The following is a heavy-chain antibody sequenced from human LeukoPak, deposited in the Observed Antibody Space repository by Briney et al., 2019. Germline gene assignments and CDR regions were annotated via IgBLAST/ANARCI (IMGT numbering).Heavy chain of an antibody. CDR1: GGSFSDYY. V-gene: IGHV4-34*01. CDR3: ATSPPGPNNWFDP. CDR2: INHGGST. J-gene: IGHJ5*02. Sequence: SETLSLTCAVYGGSFSDYYWSWIREPPGKGMEWIGEINHGGSTNYNPSLKSRVTISVDTSMNQFSLKLSSVTAADTAVYYCATSPPGPNNWFDPWGQGTLVTVSS.